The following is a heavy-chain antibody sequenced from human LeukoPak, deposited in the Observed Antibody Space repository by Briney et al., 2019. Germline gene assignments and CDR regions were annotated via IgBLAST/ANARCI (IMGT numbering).Heavy chain of an antibody. CDR2: ISDDGSNK. CDR1: GFTFSSYS. D-gene: IGHD5-18*01. V-gene: IGHV3-30*18. Sequence: AGGSLRLSCAASGFTFSSYSMNWVRQAPGKGLQWVAVISDDGSNKYYADSVKGRFTISRDNSKNTLYLQMNSLRADDTSAYSCAKERAGYSYAYWGSDAFDIWGQGTMVTVSS. CDR3: AKERAGYSYAYWGSDAFDI. J-gene: IGHJ3*02.